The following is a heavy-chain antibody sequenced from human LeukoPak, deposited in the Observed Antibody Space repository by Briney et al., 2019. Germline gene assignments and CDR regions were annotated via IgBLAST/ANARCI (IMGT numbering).Heavy chain of an antibody. V-gene: IGHV3-30-3*01. CDR2: ISNDGNDK. J-gene: IGHJ4*02. Sequence: GGSLRLSCAASGFTLSNYAMHWVRQAPGKGLEWVAVISNDGNDKYHAESVKGRFTISRDNAKNTLYLQMNNLRAEDTAVYYCARDNYYSDNSGSLYFFDYWGQGSLVTVSS. D-gene: IGHD3-22*01. CDR1: GFTLSNYA. CDR3: ARDNYYSDNSGSLYFFDY.